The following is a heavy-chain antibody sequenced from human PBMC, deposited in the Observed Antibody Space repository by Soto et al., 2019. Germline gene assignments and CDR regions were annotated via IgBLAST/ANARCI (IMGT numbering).Heavy chain of an antibody. CDR1: GGSISSYY. Sequence: PSETLSLTCTVSGGSISSYYWSWIRQPPGKGLEWIGYIYYSGSTNYNPSLKSRVTISVDTSKNQFSLKLSSVTAADTAVYYCARDLGYSSGLLCWGQGTLVTVSS. CDR2: IYYSGST. V-gene: IGHV4-59*01. D-gene: IGHD6-19*01. J-gene: IGHJ4*02. CDR3: ARDLGYSSGLLC.